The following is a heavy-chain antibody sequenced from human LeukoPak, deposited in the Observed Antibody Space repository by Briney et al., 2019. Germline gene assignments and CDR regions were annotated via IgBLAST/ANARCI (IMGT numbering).Heavy chain of an antibody. J-gene: IGHJ4*02. Sequence: RGSLRLSCAASGFTFSTFWMNWVRQAPGKGLEWVANIKGDGSEKYYVDSVKGRFTISRDNAKMYLQMNSLRAEDTAVYYCAKRVHSASWYAAFDYWGQGTLVTVSS. CDR3: AKRVHSASWYAAFDY. CDR2: IKGDGSEK. CDR1: GFTFSTFW. V-gene: IGHV3-7*05. D-gene: IGHD6-13*01.